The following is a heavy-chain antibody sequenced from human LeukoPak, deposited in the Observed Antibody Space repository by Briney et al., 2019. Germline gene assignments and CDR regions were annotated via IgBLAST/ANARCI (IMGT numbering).Heavy chain of an antibody. CDR1: GGTFSSYG. J-gene: IGHJ5*02. D-gene: IGHD1-26*01. CDR3: ARDYGSRLHWFDP. CDR2: IIPIFDTP. V-gene: IGHV1-69*05. Sequence: EASVKVSCKASGGTFSSYGISWVRQAPGQGLEWMGGIIPIFDTPNYAQKFQGRVTMTRDTSISTAYMELSRLRSDDTAVYYCARDYGSRLHWFDPWGQGTLVTVSS.